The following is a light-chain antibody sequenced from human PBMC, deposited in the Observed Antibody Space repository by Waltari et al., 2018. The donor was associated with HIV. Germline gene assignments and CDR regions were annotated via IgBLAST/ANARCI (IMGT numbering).Light chain of an antibody. CDR1: QDISNS. CDR2: GSF. V-gene: IGKV1-NL1*01. Sequence: DIQMTQSPSSLSASIGDTVTISCRSSQDISNSVSWFQQQPGKVPKLLVHGSFILQRGVPSRFSGSGSETDYTLTISGLQSDDFATYFCQQYNGVPLTFGGGTRVDI. J-gene: IGKJ4*01. CDR3: QQYNGVPLT.